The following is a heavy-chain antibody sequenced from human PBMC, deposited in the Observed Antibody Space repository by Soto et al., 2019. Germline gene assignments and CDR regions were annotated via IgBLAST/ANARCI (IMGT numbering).Heavy chain of an antibody. D-gene: IGHD2-15*01. V-gene: IGHV3-20*04. J-gene: IGHJ5*02. CDR1: GFTFDDYG. CDR3: ARERRSPIVVVVAATPWWFDP. Sequence: GGSLRLSCAASGFTFDDYGMSWVRQAPGKGLEWVSGINWNGGSTGYADSVKGRFTISRDNAKNSLYLQMNSLRAEDTALYYCARERRSPIVVVVAATPWWFDPWGQGTLVTVSS. CDR2: INWNGGST.